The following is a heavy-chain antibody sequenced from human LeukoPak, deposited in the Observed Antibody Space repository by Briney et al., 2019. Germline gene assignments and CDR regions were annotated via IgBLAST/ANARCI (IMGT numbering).Heavy chain of an antibody. CDR3: ARRSPYSSSWSSYYYYYYYMDV. V-gene: IGHV4-39*01. D-gene: IGHD6-13*01. J-gene: IGHJ6*03. CDR2: IYYSGST. CDR1: GGSISSSSYY. Sequence: PSETLSLTCTVSGGSISSSSYYWGWIRQPPGKGLEWIGSIYYSGSTYYNPSLKSRVTISVDTSKNQFSLKLSSVTAADTAVYYCARRSPYSSSWSSYYYYYYYMDVWGKGTTVTISS.